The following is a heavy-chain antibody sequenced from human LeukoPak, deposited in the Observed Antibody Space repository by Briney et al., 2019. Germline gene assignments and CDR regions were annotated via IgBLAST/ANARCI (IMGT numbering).Heavy chain of an antibody. D-gene: IGHD2-15*01. J-gene: IGHJ6*02. CDR2: INPSGGST. V-gene: IGHV1-46*01. CDR1: GYTFTSYY. CDR3: ARDFVVVVAATTYYYYGMDA. Sequence: ASVKVSCKASGYTFTSYYMHWVRQAPGQGLEWMGIINPSGGSTSYAQKFQGRVTMTRDTSTSTVYMELSSLRSEDTAVYYCARDFVVVVAATTYYYYGMDAWGQGTTVTVSS.